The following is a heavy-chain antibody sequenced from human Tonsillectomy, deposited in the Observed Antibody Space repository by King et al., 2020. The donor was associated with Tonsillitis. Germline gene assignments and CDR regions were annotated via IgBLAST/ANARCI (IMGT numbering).Heavy chain of an antibody. CDR3: ANRWQPRHAFDI. D-gene: IGHD5-12*01. Sequence: TLKESGPTLVKPTQTLTLTCTFSGFSLSTSGEGVGWVRQPPGKALEWLALMYWNYVEYYSPSLKITVTITKDTPKNQVVLTMTNMDPVDTATCYCANRWQPRHAFDIWGQGTMVTVSS. V-gene: IGHV2-5*01. J-gene: IGHJ3*02. CDR2: MYWNYVE. CDR1: GFSLSTSGEG.